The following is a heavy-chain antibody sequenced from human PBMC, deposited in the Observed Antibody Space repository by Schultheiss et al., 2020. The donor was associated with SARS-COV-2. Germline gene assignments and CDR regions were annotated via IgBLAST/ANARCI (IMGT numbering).Heavy chain of an antibody. V-gene: IGHV1-18*04. J-gene: IGHJ6*02. Sequence: ASVKVSCKASGYTFTSYGISWVRQAPGQGLEWMGWISAYNGNTNYAQKLQGRVTITADESTSTAYMELSSLRSEDTAVYYCARGKVTGSYGYYYYYGMDVWGQGTTVTVSS. CDR3: ARGKVTGSYGYYYYYGMDV. D-gene: IGHD5-18*01. CDR1: GYTFTSYG. CDR2: ISAYNGNT.